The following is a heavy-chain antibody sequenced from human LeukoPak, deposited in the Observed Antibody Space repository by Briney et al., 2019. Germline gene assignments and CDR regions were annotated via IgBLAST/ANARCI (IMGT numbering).Heavy chain of an antibody. CDR1: GFTFSSYA. Sequence: GGSLRLSSAASGFTFSSYAMHWVRQAPGKGLEYVSAISSNGGSTYYANSVKGRFTISRDNSKNTLYLQMGSLRAEDMAVYYCAREIAAAAGNWFDPWGQGTLVTVSS. CDR2: ISSNGGST. V-gene: IGHV3-64*01. D-gene: IGHD6-13*01. J-gene: IGHJ5*02. CDR3: AREIAAAAGNWFDP.